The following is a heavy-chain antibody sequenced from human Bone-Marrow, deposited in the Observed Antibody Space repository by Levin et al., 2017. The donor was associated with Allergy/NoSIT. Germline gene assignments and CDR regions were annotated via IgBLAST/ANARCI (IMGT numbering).Heavy chain of an antibody. Sequence: PGGSLRLSCAGSGFTFNNYRMTWVRQAPGKGLEWVADILQDGSDKYYVDSVKGRFTISRDNAQTSLYLHMNSLRVEDTAVYYCAPRPGTREPCGWSPKYCYYGMDVWGPGTTVIVSS. CDR1: GFTFNNYR. J-gene: IGHJ6*02. V-gene: IGHV3-7*01. CDR2: ILQDGSDK. D-gene: IGHD2/OR15-2a*01. CDR3: APRPGTREPCGWSPKYCYYGMDV.